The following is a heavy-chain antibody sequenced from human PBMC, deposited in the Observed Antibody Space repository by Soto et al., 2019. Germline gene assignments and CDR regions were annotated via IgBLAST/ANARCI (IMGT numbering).Heavy chain of an antibody. D-gene: IGHD3-22*01. CDR1: GFTFSSYG. J-gene: IGHJ3*02. Sequence: PGGSLRLSCAASGFTFSSYGMHWVRQAPGKGLEWVAVISYDGSNKYYADSVKGRFTISRDNSKNTLYLQMNSLRAEDTAVYYCAKGLEAYRDSSGYYGDAFDIWGQGTMVT. CDR2: ISYDGSNK. CDR3: AKGLEAYRDSSGYYGDAFDI. V-gene: IGHV3-30*18.